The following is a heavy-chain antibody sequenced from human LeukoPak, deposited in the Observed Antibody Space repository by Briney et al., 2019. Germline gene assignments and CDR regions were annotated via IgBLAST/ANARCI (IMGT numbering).Heavy chain of an antibody. D-gene: IGHD3-3*01. J-gene: IGHJ4*02. Sequence: SETLSLTCTVSGGSISSSSYYWDWIRQPPGKGLEWIGEINHSGSTKYTPSLKSRVTLSVDTSKNQLSLKLSSVTAADTAVYYCARGDIRSGYYVWGQGTLVTVSS. CDR1: GGSISSSSYY. CDR2: INHSGST. CDR3: ARGDIRSGYYV. V-gene: IGHV4-39*07.